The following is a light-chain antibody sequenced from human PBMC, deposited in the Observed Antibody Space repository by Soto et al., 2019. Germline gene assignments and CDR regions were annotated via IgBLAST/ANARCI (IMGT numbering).Light chain of an antibody. Sequence: QSALTQPASVSASPGQSITISCTGTSSDIGGYNSVSWYQQHPGRAPQLMIYDVSYRPSGISSRFSGSKSGNTASLTISGLQAEDEADYYCSSYTSTRVRVFGGGTQLTVL. V-gene: IGLV2-14*01. CDR2: DVS. J-gene: IGLJ2*01. CDR3: SSYTSTRVRV. CDR1: SSDIGGYNS.